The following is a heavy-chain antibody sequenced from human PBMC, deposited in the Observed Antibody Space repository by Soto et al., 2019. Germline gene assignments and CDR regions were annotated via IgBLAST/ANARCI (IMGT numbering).Heavy chain of an antibody. Sequence: EVQLVESGGGLIQPGGSLRLSCAASGFTVSSNYMSWVRQAPGKGLEWVSVIYSGGSTYYADSVKGRFTISRDNSKITLYLQMNSLRAEDTAVYYCARNYDSTAGGAFDIWGQGTMVTVSS. D-gene: IGHD3-22*01. V-gene: IGHV3-53*01. CDR3: ARNYDSTAGGAFDI. CDR2: IYSGGST. J-gene: IGHJ3*02. CDR1: GFTVSSNY.